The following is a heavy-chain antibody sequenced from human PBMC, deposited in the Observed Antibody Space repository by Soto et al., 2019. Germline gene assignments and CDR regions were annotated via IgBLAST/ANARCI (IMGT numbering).Heavy chain of an antibody. D-gene: IGHD2-2*01. CDR3: ARGGYADIVVVPDARGYYFDY. CDR1: GGSFSGYY. V-gene: IGHV4-34*01. Sequence: QVQLQQWGAGLLKPSETLSLTCAVYGGSFSGYYWCWIRQPPGKGLEWNGEINHGGSTNYNPSLKRRVTISVDTSKNQFSLTLSSVTAADTAVYYCARGGYADIVVVPDARGYYFDYWGQGTLVTVSS. CDR2: INHGGST. J-gene: IGHJ4*02.